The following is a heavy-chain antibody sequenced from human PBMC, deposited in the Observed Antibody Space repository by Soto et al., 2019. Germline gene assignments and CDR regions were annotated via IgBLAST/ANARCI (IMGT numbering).Heavy chain of an antibody. Sequence: PSETLSLTCTVSGGSISSGGYYWSWIRQHPGKGLEWIGYIYYSGSTYYNPSLKSRVTISVDTSKNQFSLKLSSVTAADTAVYYCARGRSGFGEDAFDIWGQGTMVTVS. CDR1: GGSISSGGYY. D-gene: IGHD3-10*01. CDR2: IYYSGST. CDR3: ARGRSGFGEDAFDI. J-gene: IGHJ3*02. V-gene: IGHV4-31*03.